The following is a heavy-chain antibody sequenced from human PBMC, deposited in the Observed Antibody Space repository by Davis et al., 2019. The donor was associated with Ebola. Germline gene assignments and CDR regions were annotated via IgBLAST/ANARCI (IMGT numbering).Heavy chain of an antibody. V-gene: IGHV4-28*01. CDR2: IYYSGST. CDR1: GYSISSSNW. Sequence: MPGGSLRLSCAVSGYSISSSNWWGWIRQPPGKGLEWIGYIYYSGSTYYNPSLKSRVTISVDTSKNQFSLKLSSVTAADTAVYYCARRRGYYYYYGMDVWGQGTTVTVSS. J-gene: IGHJ6*02. CDR3: ARRRGYYYYYGMDV.